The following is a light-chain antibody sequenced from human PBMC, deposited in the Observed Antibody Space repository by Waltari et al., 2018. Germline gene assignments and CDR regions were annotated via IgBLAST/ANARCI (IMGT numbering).Light chain of an antibody. CDR1: QRITRY. Sequence: DIKMTQSPSSLSASVGDRVSITCRSSQRITRYLNWYQQISGRAPKVLIYGASNWQRGVPSRFSGSGSGTDFTLTISSLQSEDFATYFCQQSYSPPWTFGQGTKIDIK. J-gene: IGKJ1*01. V-gene: IGKV1-39*01. CDR2: GAS. CDR3: QQSYSPPWT.